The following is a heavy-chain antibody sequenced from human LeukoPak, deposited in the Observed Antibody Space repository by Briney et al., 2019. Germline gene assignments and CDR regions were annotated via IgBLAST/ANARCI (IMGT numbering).Heavy chain of an antibody. D-gene: IGHD3-3*01. CDR2: INPNSGGT. V-gene: IGHV1-2*06. Sequence: ASVKVSCKASGYTFTDYYMHWVRQAPGQGLEWMGRINPNSGGTNYAQKFQGGVTMTRDTSISTAYMELSRLRSDDTAVYYCARDYLEWLLSVRYGMDVWGQGTTVTVSS. CDR1: GYTFTDYY. CDR3: ARDYLEWLLSVRYGMDV. J-gene: IGHJ6*02.